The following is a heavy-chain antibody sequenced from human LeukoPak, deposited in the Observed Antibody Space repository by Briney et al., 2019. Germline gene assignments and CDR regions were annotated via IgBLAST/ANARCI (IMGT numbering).Heavy chain of an antibody. CDR1: GFTFSSNW. D-gene: IGHD4-17*01. CDR2: INQDGSEK. J-gene: IGHJ4*02. CDR3: ARYLSGDYPDC. Sequence: GGSLRLPCAASGFTFSSNWMSWVRQAPGKGLEWVANINQDGSEKYYVDSVKARFTISRDNARNSLYLQMNSLRAEDTAVYYCARYLSGDYPDCWGQGTLVTVSS. V-gene: IGHV3-7*05.